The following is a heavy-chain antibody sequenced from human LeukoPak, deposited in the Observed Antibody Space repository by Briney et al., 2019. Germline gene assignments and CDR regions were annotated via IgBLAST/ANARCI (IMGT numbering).Heavy chain of an antibody. CDR3: AKDPDYYDKRVY. D-gene: IGHD3-22*01. CDR2: IRYDGSNK. CDR1: GFTFSSYS. V-gene: IGHV3-30*02. Sequence: GGSLRLSCAASGFTFSSYSMHWVRQAPGKGLEWVTFIRYDGSNKYYADAVKGRFTISRENSKNTLSLQMNSLGTEDTAVYYCAKDPDYYDKRVYWGQGTLVTVSS. J-gene: IGHJ4*02.